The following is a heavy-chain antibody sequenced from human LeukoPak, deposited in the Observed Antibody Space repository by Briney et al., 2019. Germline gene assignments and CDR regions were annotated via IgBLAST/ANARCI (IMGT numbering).Heavy chain of an antibody. CDR2: INHRGST. V-gene: IGHV4-34*01. CDR1: GGSFSGYY. CDR3: ARGPYYDSSGYQGGYFDY. Sequence: SETLSLTCAVYGGSFSGYYWSWIRQPPGKGLEWIGEINHRGSTNYNPSLKSRVTISVDTSKNQFSLKLSCVTAADTAVYYCARGPYYDSSGYQGGYFDYWGQGTLVTVSS. D-gene: IGHD3-22*01. J-gene: IGHJ4*02.